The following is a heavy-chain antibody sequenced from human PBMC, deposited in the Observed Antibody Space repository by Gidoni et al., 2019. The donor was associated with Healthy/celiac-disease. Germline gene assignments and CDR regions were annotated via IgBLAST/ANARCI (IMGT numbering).Heavy chain of an antibody. CDR3: AKDAWVGATHLSNYFDY. V-gene: IGHV3-9*01. CDR1: GFTFDDYA. Sequence: EVQLVESGGGLVQPGRSLRLSCAASGFTFDDYAMHWVRQAPGKGLEWVSGISWNSGSIGYADSVKGRFTISRDNAKNSLYLQMNSLRAEDTALYYCAKDAWVGATHLSNYFDYWGQGTLVTVSS. CDR2: ISWNSGSI. D-gene: IGHD1-26*01. J-gene: IGHJ4*02.